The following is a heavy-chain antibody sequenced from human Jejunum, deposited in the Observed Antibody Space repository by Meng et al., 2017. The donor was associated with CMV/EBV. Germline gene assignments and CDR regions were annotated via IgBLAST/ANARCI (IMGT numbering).Heavy chain of an antibody. Sequence: TFSDHYIAWVRPAPGKGPEWAGRAGNKANSDTKEYGASVKGRFTISRDDSKSSLYLQMNSLKTEDTAVYYCTRGHSGLNIYAFDIWGQGTMVTVSS. CDR3: TRGHSGLNIYAFDI. CDR2: AGNKANSDTK. V-gene: IGHV3-72*01. CDR1: TFSDHY. D-gene: IGHD1-26*01. J-gene: IGHJ3*02.